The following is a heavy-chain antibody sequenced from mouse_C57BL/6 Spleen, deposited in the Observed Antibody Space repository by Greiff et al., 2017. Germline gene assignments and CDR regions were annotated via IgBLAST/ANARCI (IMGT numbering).Heavy chain of an antibody. Sequence: VQLKESGPELVKPGASVKISCKASGYSFTDYNMNWVKQSNGKSLEWIGVINPNYGTTSYNQKFKGKATLTVGQSSSTAYMQLNSLTSEDSAVYYCARPLWEPLFFAYWGQGTLVTVSA. J-gene: IGHJ3*01. CDR2: INPNYGTT. CDR3: ARPLWEPLFFAY. D-gene: IGHD4-1*01. CDR1: GYSFTDYN. V-gene: IGHV1-39*01.